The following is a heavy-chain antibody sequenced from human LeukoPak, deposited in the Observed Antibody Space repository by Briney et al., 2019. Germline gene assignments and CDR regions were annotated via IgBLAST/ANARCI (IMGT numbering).Heavy chain of an antibody. J-gene: IGHJ4*02. CDR2: ISSSSSYI. V-gene: IGHV3-21*01. CDR1: GFTFSSYS. Sequence: NAGGSLRLSCAASGFTFSSYSMNWVRQAPGKGLEWVSSISSSSSYIYYADSVKGRLTISRDNAKNSLYLQMNSLRAEDTAVYYCARQFAAASPHWGQGTLVTVSS. D-gene: IGHD6-13*01. CDR3: ARQFAAASPH.